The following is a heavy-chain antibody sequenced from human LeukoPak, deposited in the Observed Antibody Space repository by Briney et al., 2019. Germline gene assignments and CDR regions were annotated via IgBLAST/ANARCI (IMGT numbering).Heavy chain of an antibody. J-gene: IGHJ4*02. V-gene: IGHV3-23*01. Sequence: GGSLRLSCAGSGFTFSSYAMTWVRQAPGTGLEWVSSISRSDGTTYYADSVKGRFTISRDNSKNTLFLQMNSLRLEDTAVYYCAKDRGDCYDYWGQGALVTVSS. CDR3: AKDRGDCYDY. CDR1: GFTFSSYA. CDR2: ISRSDGTT. D-gene: IGHD2-21*01.